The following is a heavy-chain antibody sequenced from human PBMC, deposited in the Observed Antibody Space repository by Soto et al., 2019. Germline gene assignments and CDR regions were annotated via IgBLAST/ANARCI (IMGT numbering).Heavy chain of an antibody. CDR2: IYYSGST. J-gene: IGHJ5*02. Sequence: SETLSLTCTVSGGSISSGDYYWSWIRQPPGKGLEWIGYIYYSGSTYYNPSLKSRVTISVDTSKNQFSLKLSSVTAADTAVYYCARVLGYCSGGSCYSVRFDPWGQGTLVTVSS. D-gene: IGHD2-15*01. CDR1: GGSISSGDYY. V-gene: IGHV4-30-4*01. CDR3: ARVLGYCSGGSCYSVRFDP.